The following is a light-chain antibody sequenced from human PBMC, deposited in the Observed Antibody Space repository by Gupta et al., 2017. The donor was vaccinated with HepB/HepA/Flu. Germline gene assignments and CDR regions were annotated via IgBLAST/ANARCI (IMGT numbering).Light chain of an antibody. CDR2: LGS. J-gene: IGKJ5*01. CDR3: MQPLQTPIT. Sequence: DIVMTQSPLSLPVTPGEPASISCRSSQSLLHSNGYNYLNWFLQKPGQSPQLLIYLGSNRASGVPDRFSGSGSGTDFTLKISRVEAEDAGIYYCMQPLQTPITFGQGTRLEIK. V-gene: IGKV2-28*01. CDR1: QSLLHSNGYNY.